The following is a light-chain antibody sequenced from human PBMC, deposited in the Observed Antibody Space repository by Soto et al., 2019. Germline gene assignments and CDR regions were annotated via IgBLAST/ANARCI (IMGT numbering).Light chain of an antibody. V-gene: IGLV2-14*01. CDR1: SSDVGGYNY. CDR3: SSYTSRSTVV. Sequence: QSVLTQPASVSGSPGQSITISCTGTSSDVGGYNYVSWYQQHPGKAPKLMIYDVSNRPSGVSNRFSGSKSANTAFLTIAGLHAEDEDDYYGSSYTSRSTVVFGGGTKLTVL. CDR2: DVS. J-gene: IGLJ2*01.